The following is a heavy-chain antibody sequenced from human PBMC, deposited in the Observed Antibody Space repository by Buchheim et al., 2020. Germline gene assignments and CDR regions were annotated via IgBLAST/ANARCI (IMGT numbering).Heavy chain of an antibody. CDR1: VFAFSSYG. CDR2: IWYDGSKK. CDR3: MSQYYDILTGWGHIEY. D-gene: IGHD3-9*01. J-gene: IGHJ4*02. Sequence: QVQLVESGGGVVQPGRSLRLSCAASVFAFSSYGMHWVRQAPGKGLEWVAVIWYDGSKKYYADSVKGRFTISRDNSKNTLYLQMNSLRDEDTAVYYCMSQYYDILTGWGHIEYWGQGNL. V-gene: IGHV3-33*01.